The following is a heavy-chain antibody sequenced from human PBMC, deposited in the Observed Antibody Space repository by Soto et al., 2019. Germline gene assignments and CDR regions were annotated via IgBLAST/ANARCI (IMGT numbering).Heavy chain of an antibody. CDR3: ARGIPYYFDY. CDR2: INHSGST. V-gene: IGHV4-34*01. CDR1: GGSFSGYY. Sequence: SETLSLTCAVYGGSFSGYYWSWIRQPPGKGLEWIGEINHSGSTNYNPSLKSRVTISVDTSKNQFSLKLSSVTAADTAVYYCARGIPYYFDYWGQGTLVTVSS. J-gene: IGHJ4*02.